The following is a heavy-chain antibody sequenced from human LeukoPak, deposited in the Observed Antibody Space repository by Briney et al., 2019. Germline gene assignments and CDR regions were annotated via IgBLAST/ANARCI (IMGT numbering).Heavy chain of an antibody. Sequence: ASVRVSFTASGYTFTIYPMHWVRQAPGQGLEWMGIINPSGGSTNYAQKFQGRVTMTRDTSTSTVYMELSSLRSEDTAVYYCARLGYCSSTVCQWGQGTLVTVSS. D-gene: IGHD2-2*01. CDR2: INPSGGST. V-gene: IGHV1-46*01. CDR3: ARLGYCSSTVCQ. J-gene: IGHJ4*02. CDR1: GYTFTIYP.